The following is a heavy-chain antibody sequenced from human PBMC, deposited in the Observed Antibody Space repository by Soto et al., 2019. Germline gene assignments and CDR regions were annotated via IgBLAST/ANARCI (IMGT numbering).Heavy chain of an antibody. CDR1: GYSFTSYW. J-gene: IGHJ6*02. CDR3: ARQGVEYSSSSPYYYYYYGMDV. D-gene: IGHD6-6*01. Sequence: GESLKISCKGSGYSFTSYWIGWVRQMPGKGLEWMGIIYPGDSDTRYSPSFQDQVTISADKSISTAYLQWSSLKASDTAMYYCARQGVEYSSSSPYYYYYYGMDVWGQGTTVTVSS. CDR2: IYPGDSDT. V-gene: IGHV5-51*01.